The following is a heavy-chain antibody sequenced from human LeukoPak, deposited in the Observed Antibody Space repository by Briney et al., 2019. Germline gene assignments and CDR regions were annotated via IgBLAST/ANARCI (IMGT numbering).Heavy chain of an antibody. CDR3: ARVRGPTVTAMYFDY. CDR1: GFTFVSHG. Sequence: GGSLRLSCAASGFTFVSHGMIWVRQAPGKGLEWLSYISPGSTTINSADSVKDRFTTSRDKAKSSLFLQMNSLRAEDTAVYYCARVRGPTVTAMYFDYWGQGALVTVPS. D-gene: IGHD4-17*01. CDR2: ISPGSTTI. V-gene: IGHV3-48*01. J-gene: IGHJ4*02.